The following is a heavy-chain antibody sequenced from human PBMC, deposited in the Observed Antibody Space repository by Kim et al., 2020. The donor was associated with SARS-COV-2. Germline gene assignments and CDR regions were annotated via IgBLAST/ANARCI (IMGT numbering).Heavy chain of an antibody. CDR1: GFTFSSYG. Sequence: GGSLRLSCAASGFTFSSYGMHWVRQAPGKGLEWVAVISYDGSNKYYADSVKGRFTISRDNSKNTLYLQMNSLRAEDTAVYYCAKVGSSSWRHQENWFDPWGQGTLVTVSS. CDR3: AKVGSSSWRHQENWFDP. CDR2: ISYDGSNK. D-gene: IGHD6-13*01. V-gene: IGHV3-30*18. J-gene: IGHJ5*02.